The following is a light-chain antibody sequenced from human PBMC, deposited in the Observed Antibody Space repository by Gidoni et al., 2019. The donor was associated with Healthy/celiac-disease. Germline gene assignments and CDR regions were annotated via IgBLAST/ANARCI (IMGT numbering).Light chain of an antibody. CDR1: QSVSISY. Sequence: IVLTQSPGTLSLSPGERATLSCRASQSVSISYLAWYQQKPGQAHRLLIYGASSRATGIPDRFSGSGSGTDFTLTISRLEPEDFAVYYCQQYGSSPMCSFGQGTKLEIK. CDR2: GAS. J-gene: IGKJ2*04. CDR3: QQYGSSPMCS. V-gene: IGKV3-20*01.